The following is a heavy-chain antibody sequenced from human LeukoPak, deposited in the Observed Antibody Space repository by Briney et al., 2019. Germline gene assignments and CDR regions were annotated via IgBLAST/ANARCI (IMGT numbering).Heavy chain of an antibody. CDR3: ARGGGGSYYHLLDY. CDR1: GFTFSSSS. D-gene: IGHD1-26*01. J-gene: IGHJ4*02. V-gene: IGHV3-21*01. Sequence: GGSLRLSCAASGFTFSSSSMNWVRQAPGKGLEWVSSISSSSNYIYYADSVKGRFTISRDNAKNSLYLQMNSLRAEDTAVYYCARGGGGSYYHLLDYWGQGTLVTVSS. CDR2: ISSSSNYI.